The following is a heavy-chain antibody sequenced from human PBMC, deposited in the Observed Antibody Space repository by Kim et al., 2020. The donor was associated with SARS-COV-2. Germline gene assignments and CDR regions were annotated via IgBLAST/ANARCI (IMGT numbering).Heavy chain of an antibody. D-gene: IGHD3-10*01. J-gene: IGHJ4*02. V-gene: IGHV7-4-1*02. CDR2: INTNTGNP. CDR1: GYTFTSYA. Sequence: ASVKVSCKASGYTFTSYAMNWVRQAPGQGLEWMGWINTNTGNPTYAQGFTGRFVFSLDTSVSTAYLQISSLKAEDTAVYYCARESSHSPLEGSGSCSGVGFGYWGQGAMVKVSA. CDR3: ARESSHSPLEGSGSCSGVGFGY.